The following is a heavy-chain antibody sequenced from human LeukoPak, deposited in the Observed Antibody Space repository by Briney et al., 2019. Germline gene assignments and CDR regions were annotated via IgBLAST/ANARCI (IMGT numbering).Heavy chain of an antibody. V-gene: IGHV4-38-2*01. CDR2: IYHSGST. D-gene: IGHD6-13*01. Sequence: SETLSLTCAVSGYSISSGYYWGWIRQPPGKGLEWIGSIYHSGSTYYNPSLKSRVTISVDTSKNQFSLKLSSVTAADTAVYYCARQRDSSSNAHFGYLRQGTLVTVSS. J-gene: IGHJ4*02. CDR1: GYSISSGYY. CDR3: ARQRDSSSNAHFGY.